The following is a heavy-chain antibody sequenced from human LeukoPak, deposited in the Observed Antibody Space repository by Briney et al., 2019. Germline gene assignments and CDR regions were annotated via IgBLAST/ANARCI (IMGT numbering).Heavy chain of an antibody. V-gene: IGHV5-51*01. CDR1: GYSFSSFW. J-gene: IGHJ4*02. CDR3: ARALGITHRHDS. Sequence: GESLKISCKGSGYSFSSFWIAWVRHMPGKGLEWMGIIYPGDSDTRYSPSFQGQVTISADKSITTAYLQWSSLKASDTAMYYCARALGITHRHDSWGQGTLVTVSS. CDR2: IYPGDSDT. D-gene: IGHD3-16*01.